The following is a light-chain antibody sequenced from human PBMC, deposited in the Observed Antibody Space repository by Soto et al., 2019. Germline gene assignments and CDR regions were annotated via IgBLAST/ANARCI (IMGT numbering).Light chain of an antibody. CDR2: KAS. J-gene: IGKJ1*01. CDR3: QQYYTYTWT. CDR1: QSISSW. Sequence: DIQLTQTPSTQSASVGDRVTITCRARQSISSWLAWYLQKPAKAPKHLIYKASSLESGVPSRFSGGGSGTEVSLTIITLQPDDFSTYYCQQYYTYTWTFGQGTKVDIK. V-gene: IGKV1-5*03.